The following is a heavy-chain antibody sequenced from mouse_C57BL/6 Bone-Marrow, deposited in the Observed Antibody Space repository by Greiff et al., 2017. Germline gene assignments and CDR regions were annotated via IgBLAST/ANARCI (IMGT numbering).Heavy chain of an antibody. V-gene: IGHV1-76*01. CDR2: IYPGSGNT. CDR3: ARSSLLLRVLDY. Sequence: VMLVESGAELVRPGASVKLSCKASGYTFTDYYINWVKQRPGQGLEWIARIYPGSGNTYYNEKFKGKATLTAEKSSSTAYMQLSSLTSEDSAVYFCARSSLLLRVLDYWGQGTTLTVSS. D-gene: IGHD1-1*01. CDR1: GYTFTDYY. J-gene: IGHJ2*01.